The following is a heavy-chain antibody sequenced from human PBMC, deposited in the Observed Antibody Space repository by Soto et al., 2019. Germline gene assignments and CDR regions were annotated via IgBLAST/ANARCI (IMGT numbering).Heavy chain of an antibody. CDR2: INHSGST. V-gene: IGHV4-34*01. D-gene: IGHD7-27*01. Sequence: SETLSLTCAVYGGSFSDYYWSWIRQPPGKGLEWIGEINHSGSTNYNPSLKSRVTISVDTSKNQFSLKLSSVTAADTAVYYGTRGPSGDNGDYCGQGTLVTVAS. J-gene: IGHJ4*02. CDR3: TRGPSGDNGDY. CDR1: GGSFSDYY.